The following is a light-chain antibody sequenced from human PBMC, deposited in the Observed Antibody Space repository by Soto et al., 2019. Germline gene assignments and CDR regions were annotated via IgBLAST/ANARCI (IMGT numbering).Light chain of an antibody. CDR3: KSYTGINNWV. J-gene: IGLJ3*02. CDR2: EVN. V-gene: IGLV2-8*01. Sequence: QSALTQPPSASGSPGQSVTISCTGTSSDVSGYNYVSWYQQHPGEAPKVMIYEVNKRPSGVPDRFSGSKSGNTASLTVSGLQAEDEADYFCKSYTGINNWVFGGGTKLTVL. CDR1: SSDVSGYNY.